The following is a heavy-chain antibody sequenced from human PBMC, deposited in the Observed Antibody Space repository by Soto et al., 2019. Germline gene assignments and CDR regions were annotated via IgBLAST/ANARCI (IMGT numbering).Heavy chain of an antibody. V-gene: IGHV1-18*04. CDR2: ISGYNGNA. CDR1: GYTFTSYG. CDR3: SRGKIVDSFGMGTCDR. J-gene: IGHJ5*02. Sequence: ASVKVSCKASGYTFTSYGISWVRHAPGQGLEWMGWISGYNGNAKYAQKVQGRVTLTTDTSRSTAYMELRSLRSDDKAVYYCSRGKIVDSFGMGTCDRWGQGSAVTVAS. D-gene: IGHD3-3*01.